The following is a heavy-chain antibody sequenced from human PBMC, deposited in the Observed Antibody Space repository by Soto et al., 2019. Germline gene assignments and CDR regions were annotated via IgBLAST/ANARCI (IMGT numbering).Heavy chain of an antibody. CDR1: GFTVSNNY. V-gene: IGHV3-53*01. CDR2: IYAGDTT. J-gene: IGHJ6*02. Sequence: GGSLRLSCAASGFTVSNNYMSWVRQAPGKGLEWVSIIYAGDTTYYADSVKGRFTISRDNSKNTLYLQMNSLRADDTAVYYCARDRIAARPYYYYGMDVWGQGTTVTVSS. D-gene: IGHD6-6*01. CDR3: ARDRIAARPYYYYGMDV.